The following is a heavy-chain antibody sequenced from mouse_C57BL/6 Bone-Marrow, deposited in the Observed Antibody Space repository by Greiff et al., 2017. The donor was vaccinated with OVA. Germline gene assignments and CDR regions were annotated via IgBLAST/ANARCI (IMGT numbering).Heavy chain of an antibody. D-gene: IGHD2-4*01. CDR1: GFTFSSYG. Sequence: EVQVVESGGDLVKPGGSLKLSCAASGFTFSSYGMSWVRQTPDKRLEWVATISSGGSYTYYPDSVKGRFTISRDNAKNTLYLQMSSLKSEDTAMDYCARNDYDDWFAYWGQGTLVTVSA. CDR3: ARNDYDDWFAY. V-gene: IGHV5-6*01. J-gene: IGHJ3*01. CDR2: ISSGGSYT.